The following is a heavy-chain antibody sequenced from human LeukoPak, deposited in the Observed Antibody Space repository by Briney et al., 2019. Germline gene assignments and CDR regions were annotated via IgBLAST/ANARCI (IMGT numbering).Heavy chain of an antibody. CDR3: ARAHGDETYYYYGMDV. CDR2: INSDGSST. D-gene: IGHD4-17*01. Sequence: PGGSLRLSCAASGFTFSSYWMHWVRQAPGKRLVWVSRINSDGSSTSYADSVKGRFAISRDNAKNTLYLQMNSLRAEDTAVYYCARAHGDETYYYYGMDVWGQGTTVTVSS. J-gene: IGHJ6*02. V-gene: IGHV3-74*01. CDR1: GFTFSSYW.